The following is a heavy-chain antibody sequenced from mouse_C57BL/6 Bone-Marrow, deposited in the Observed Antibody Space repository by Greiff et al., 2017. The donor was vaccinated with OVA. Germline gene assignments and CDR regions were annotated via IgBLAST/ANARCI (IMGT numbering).Heavy chain of an antibody. Sequence: EVKLVESGGDLVKPGGSLKLSCAASGFTFSSYGMSWVRQTPDKRLEWVATISSGGSYTYYPDSVKGRFTISRDNAKNTLYLQMSSLKSEDTAMYYCAVRYFDVWGTGTTVTVSS. J-gene: IGHJ1*03. V-gene: IGHV5-6*01. CDR2: ISSGGSYT. CDR3: AVRYFDV. CDR1: GFTFSSYG.